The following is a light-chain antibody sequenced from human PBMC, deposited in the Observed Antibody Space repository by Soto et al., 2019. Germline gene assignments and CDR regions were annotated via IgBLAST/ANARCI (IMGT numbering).Light chain of an antibody. V-gene: IGKV3-11*01. CDR3: QQRSNWPPIT. CDR2: DAS. Sequence: PGERATLSCRASQSLSSRNLAWYQQKPGQAPRPLIYDASNRATGIPPRFSGSGSGTDFTLTIRSLEPEDFAVYYCQQRSNWPPITFGQGTRLEIK. CDR1: QSLSSRN. J-gene: IGKJ5*01.